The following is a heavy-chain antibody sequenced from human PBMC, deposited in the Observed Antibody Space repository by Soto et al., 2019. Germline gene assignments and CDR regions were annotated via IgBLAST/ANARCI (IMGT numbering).Heavy chain of an antibody. J-gene: IGHJ4*02. V-gene: IGHV4-39*01. CDR1: GGSISSSSYY. CDR3: ARLKRNYDFY. CDR2: IYYSGST. Sequence: PSETLSLTCTVSGGSISSSSYYWGWIRQPPGKGLEWIGSIYYSGSTYYNPSLKSRVTISVDTSKNQFSLKLSSVTAADMAVYYCARLKRNYDFYWGQGTLVTVSS. D-gene: IGHD4-4*01.